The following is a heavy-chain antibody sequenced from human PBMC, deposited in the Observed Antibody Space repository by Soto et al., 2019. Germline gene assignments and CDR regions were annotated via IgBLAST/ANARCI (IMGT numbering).Heavy chain of an antibody. V-gene: IGHV4-31*03. CDR1: GGSISSGGYY. CDR2: IYYSGST. D-gene: IGHD2-21*02. CDR3: ARVGGGDCQNGMDV. Sequence: QVQLQESGPGLVKPSQTLSLTCTVSGGSISSGGYYWSWIRQHPGKCLEWIGYIYYSGSTHYNPSLKSRVTISVDTSKKQFSLKLSSVTAADTAGYHCARVGGGDCQNGMDVWGQGTTVTVSS. J-gene: IGHJ6*02.